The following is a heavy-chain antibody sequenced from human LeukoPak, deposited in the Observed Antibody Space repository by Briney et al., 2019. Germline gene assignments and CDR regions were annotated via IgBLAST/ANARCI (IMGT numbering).Heavy chain of an antibody. D-gene: IGHD3-10*01. Sequence: SGTLSLTCVVSGGSITSTHWWSWVRQSPGKGLEWIAEIFHSGSANYNPSLKSRVTIPVDKSKSQFSLKLSSVTVADTAVYYCARVRDGSRLDYWGQGTLVTVSS. CDR1: GGSITSTHW. J-gene: IGHJ4*02. CDR3: ARVRDGSRLDY. CDR2: IFHSGSA. V-gene: IGHV4-4*02.